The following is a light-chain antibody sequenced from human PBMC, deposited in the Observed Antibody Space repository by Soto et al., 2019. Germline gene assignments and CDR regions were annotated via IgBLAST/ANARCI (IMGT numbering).Light chain of an antibody. V-gene: IGKV1-12*01. CDR1: QGISSW. CDR2: TGS. Sequence: DIQMTQSPSSVSASVGDRVSMTCRARQGISSWLAWYQQKPGRAPKLLIYTGSSLQSGVPSRFSGTGSGTDFTLTISSLQPEDVATYYCHQANSFPLTFGGGTKVEIK. J-gene: IGKJ4*01. CDR3: HQANSFPLT.